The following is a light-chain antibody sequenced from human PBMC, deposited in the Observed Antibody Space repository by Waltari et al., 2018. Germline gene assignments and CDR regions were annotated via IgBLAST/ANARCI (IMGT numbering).Light chain of an antibody. CDR2: HDT. CDR1: NIGSKS. J-gene: IGLJ3*02. V-gene: IGLV3-21*02. CDR3: QVFDSPTDHQV. Sequence: SYELTQPPSVSVAPGQTARISCEGNNIGSKSTQWYQQKPGQAPVQVVFHDTARPSGIPGRFSGSKSGNTATLTITRIEAGDEADYYCQVFDSPTDHQVFGGGTKVTVL.